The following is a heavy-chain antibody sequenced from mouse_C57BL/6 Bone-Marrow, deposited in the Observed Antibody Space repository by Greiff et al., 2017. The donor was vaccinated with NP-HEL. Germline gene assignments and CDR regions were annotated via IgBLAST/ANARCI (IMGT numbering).Heavy chain of an antibody. CDR3: TRENYYGRWFDY. CDR1: GYTFTDYE. Sequence: QVQLQQSGAELVRPGASVTLSCKASGYTFTDYEMHWVKQTPVHGLEWIGAIDPETGGTAYNQKFKGKAILTADKSSSTAYMELRSLTSEDSAVYYWTRENYYGRWFDYWGQGTTLTVSS. V-gene: IGHV1-15*01. CDR2: IDPETGGT. D-gene: IGHD1-1*01. J-gene: IGHJ2*01.